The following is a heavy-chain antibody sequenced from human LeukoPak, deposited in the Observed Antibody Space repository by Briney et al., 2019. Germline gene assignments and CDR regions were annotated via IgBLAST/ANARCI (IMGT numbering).Heavy chain of an antibody. CDR2: IYYSGST. Sequence: TLPLTCTFCGGSISSHYWNWIRQPPGKGLAWIGYIYYSGSTNYNPSLNSRVTISLDTSKSQFSLKLSSVTTADTAVYYCAREGSRWVDFDYWGQGTLVSVSS. CDR3: AREGSRWVDFDY. D-gene: IGHD1-26*01. V-gene: IGHV4-59*11. CDR1: GGSISSHY. J-gene: IGHJ4*02.